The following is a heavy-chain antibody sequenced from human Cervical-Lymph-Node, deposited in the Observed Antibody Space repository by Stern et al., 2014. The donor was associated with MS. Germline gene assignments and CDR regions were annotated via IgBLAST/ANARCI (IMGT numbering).Heavy chain of an antibody. CDR2: IYYSGST. CDR1: GGSISSSSYY. CDR3: ARRQVRGVYFDY. Sequence: QLQLQESGPGLVKPSETLSLTCTVSGGSISSSSYYWGWIRQPPGKGLEWIGSIYYSGSTYYNPSLKSRVTISVDTSKNQFPLNLSSVTAADTAVYYCARRQVRGVYFDYWGQGTLVTVSS. D-gene: IGHD3-10*01. J-gene: IGHJ4*02. V-gene: IGHV4-39*01.